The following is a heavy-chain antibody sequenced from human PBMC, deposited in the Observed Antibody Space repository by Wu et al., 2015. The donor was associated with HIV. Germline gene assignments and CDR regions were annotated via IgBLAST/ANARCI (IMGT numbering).Heavy chain of an antibody. CDR2: MNPSTGGT. CDR1: GYTFTGYY. CDR3: ARGHVAAASGIIGY. J-gene: IGHJ4*02. D-gene: IGHD6-13*01. Sequence: QVQLVQSGAEVKKPGASVKVSCKASGYTFTGYYMHWVRQAPGQGLEWMGLMNPSTGGTTYAQNFQGRVTMTRDTSITTAYMEVNNLKPDDTAVYYCARGHVAAASGIIGYWGQGTLVIVSS. V-gene: IGHV1-2*02.